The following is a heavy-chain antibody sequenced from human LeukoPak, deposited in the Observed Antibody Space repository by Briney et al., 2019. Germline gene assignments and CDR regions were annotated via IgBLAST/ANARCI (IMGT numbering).Heavy chain of an antibody. D-gene: IGHD3-3*01. Sequence: SETLSLTCTVSGYSISSGYYWGWIRQPPGKGLEWIGSIYHSGSTYYNPSLKSRVTISVDTSKNQFSLKLSSVTAADTAVYYCARGRPDNYDFWSGYRYYYYYYMDVWGKGTTVTASS. CDR3: ARGRPDNYDFWSGYRYYYYYYMDV. CDR2: IYHSGST. CDR1: GYSISSGYY. V-gene: IGHV4-38-2*02. J-gene: IGHJ6*03.